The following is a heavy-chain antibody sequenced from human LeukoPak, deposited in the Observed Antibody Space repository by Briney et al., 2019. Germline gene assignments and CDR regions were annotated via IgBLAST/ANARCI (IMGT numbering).Heavy chain of an antibody. CDR2: ISGSGGTT. D-gene: IGHD4-17*01. CDR1: GFTFSSYA. Sequence: GGSLRLSCAASGFTFSSYAMSWVRQAPGKGLEWVSAISGSGGTTDYADSVKGRFTISRDSSKNTLYLQMNSLRAEDTAVYYCAKPMTTLTNAVAYWGQGTLVTVSS. J-gene: IGHJ4*02. V-gene: IGHV3-23*01. CDR3: AKPMTTLTNAVAY.